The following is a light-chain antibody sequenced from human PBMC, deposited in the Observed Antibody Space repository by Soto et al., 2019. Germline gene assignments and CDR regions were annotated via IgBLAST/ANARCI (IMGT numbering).Light chain of an antibody. CDR2: GAF. V-gene: IGKV3-15*01. CDR3: QQYNDWPLT. Sequence: MGMTQSAVTLSVSPEERVTLSCRASQSVSSNLAWYQQKPGQAPSLLIYGAFTRATGIPARFSGTGSGTEFTLTISSLQSEDFALYYCQQYNDWPLTFGQGTKVDIK. J-gene: IGKJ1*01. CDR1: QSVSSN.